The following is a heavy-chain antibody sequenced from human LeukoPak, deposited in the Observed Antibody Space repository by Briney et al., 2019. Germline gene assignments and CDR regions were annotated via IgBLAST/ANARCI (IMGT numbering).Heavy chain of an antibody. CDR3: ARGGSCSSTSCHGLGYEY. J-gene: IGHJ4*02. Sequence: SETLSLTCAVYGGSFSGYYWSWIRQPPGKGLEWIGEINHSGSTNYNPSLKSRVTISVDTSKNQFSLKLSSVTAADTAVYYCARGGSCSSTSCHGLGYEYWGQGTLVTVSS. D-gene: IGHD2-2*01. V-gene: IGHV4-34*01. CDR2: INHSGST. CDR1: GGSFSGYY.